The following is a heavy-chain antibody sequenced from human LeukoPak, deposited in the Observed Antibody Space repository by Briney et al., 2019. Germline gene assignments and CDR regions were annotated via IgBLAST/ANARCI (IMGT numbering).Heavy chain of an antibody. J-gene: IGHJ5*02. Sequence: GGSLRLSCAASGFTFSSYAMHWIRQAPGKGLEYVSAISSNGGSTYYANSVKDRFTISRDNSKNTLYLQMGSLRAEDMAVYYCARESTEAYSGYVGPSVDNWFDPWGQGTLVTVSS. V-gene: IGHV3-64*01. CDR2: ISSNGGST. D-gene: IGHD5-12*01. CDR3: ARESTEAYSGYVGPSVDNWFDP. CDR1: GFTFSSYA.